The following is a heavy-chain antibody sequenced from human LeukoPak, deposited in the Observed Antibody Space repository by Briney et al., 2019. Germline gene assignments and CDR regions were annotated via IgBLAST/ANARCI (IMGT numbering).Heavy chain of an antibody. CDR1: GYSFTDYY. CDR2: INPNSGGT. V-gene: IGHV1-2*02. Sequence: PWASVKVSCKASGYSFTDYYMQWVRQAPGQGLEWMGGINPNSGGTKHAQKFQGRVTMTRDTSISTAYMELRSLRSDDTAVYYCARDDYDSSGNLFDYWGQGTLVTVSS. CDR3: ARDDYDSSGNLFDY. J-gene: IGHJ4*02. D-gene: IGHD3-22*01.